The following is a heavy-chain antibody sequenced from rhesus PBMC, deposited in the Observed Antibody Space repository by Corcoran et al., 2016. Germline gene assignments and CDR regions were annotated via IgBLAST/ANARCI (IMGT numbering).Heavy chain of an antibody. J-gene: IGHJ4*01. CDR2: ISYTGGST. CDR1: GGSISSSY. CDR3: ARDLEYCTGSGCTPEY. D-gene: IGHD2-21*01. V-gene: IGHV3S18*01. Sequence: VQLQESGPGVVKPSETLSVTCAVSGGSISSSYWSWIRQAPGKGLEWVSGISYTGGSTYYADSVKGRFTISRENAKNTLYLQMDSLRAEDTAVYYCARDLEYCTGSGCTPEYWGQGVLVTVSS.